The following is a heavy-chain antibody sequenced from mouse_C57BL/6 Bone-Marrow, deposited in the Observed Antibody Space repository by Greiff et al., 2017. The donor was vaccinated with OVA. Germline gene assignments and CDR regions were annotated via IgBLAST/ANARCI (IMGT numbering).Heavy chain of an antibody. V-gene: IGHV1-50*01. CDR3: ARRVTWVRRRGYAMDY. Sequence: VQLQQPGAELVKPGASVKLSCKASGYTFTSYWMQWVKQRPGQGLEWIGEIDPSDSDTNYNQKFKGKATLTVDTSSSTDYMQLSSLTSEDSAVYYWARRVTWVRRRGYAMDYWGQGTSVTVSA. J-gene: IGHJ4*01. CDR2: IDPSDSDT. D-gene: IGHD2-2*01. CDR1: GYTFTSYW.